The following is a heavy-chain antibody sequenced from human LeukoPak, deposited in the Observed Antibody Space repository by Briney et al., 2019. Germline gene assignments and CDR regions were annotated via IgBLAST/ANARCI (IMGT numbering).Heavy chain of an antibody. CDR3: AKDRSWKSDGLCNFDY. D-gene: IGHD5-24*01. Sequence: PGGSLRLSCAASGFSFSAYSMNWVRQAPGQGLEWVSVITYTDKTFYADSVKGRFTISRDNSKNTLYLQMDGLRVEDTAVYYCAKDRSWKSDGLCNFDYWGQGILVTVSS. J-gene: IGHJ4*02. CDR1: GFSFSAYS. CDR2: ITYTDKT. V-gene: IGHV3-23*01.